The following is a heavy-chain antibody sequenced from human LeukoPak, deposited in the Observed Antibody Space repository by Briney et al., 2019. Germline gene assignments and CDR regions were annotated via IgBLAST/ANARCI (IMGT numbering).Heavy chain of an antibody. D-gene: IGHD6-6*01. CDR1: GFTFSSYS. CDR2: ISSSSSYI. J-gene: IGHJ6*03. CDR3: AKDPYSSSFYYYMDV. Sequence: GGSLRLSCAASGFTFSSYSMNWVRQAPGKGLEWVSSISSSSSYIYYADSVKGRFTISRDNAKNSLYLQMNSLRAEDTAVYYCAKDPYSSSFYYYMDVWGKGTTVTVSS. V-gene: IGHV3-21*01.